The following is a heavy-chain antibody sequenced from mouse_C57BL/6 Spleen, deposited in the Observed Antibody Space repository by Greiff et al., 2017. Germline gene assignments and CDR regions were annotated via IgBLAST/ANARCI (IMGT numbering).Heavy chain of an antibody. Sequence: QVQLQQPGAELVMPGASVKLSCKASGYTFTSYWMHWVKQRPGQGLEWIGEIDPSDSYTNYNQKFKGKSPLTVDKSSSTAYMQLSSLTSEDSAVYYCARGPITTVVARYFDVWGTGTTVTVSS. CDR3: ARGPITTVVARYFDV. V-gene: IGHV1-69*01. CDR2: IDPSDSYT. J-gene: IGHJ1*03. CDR1: GYTFTSYW. D-gene: IGHD1-1*01.